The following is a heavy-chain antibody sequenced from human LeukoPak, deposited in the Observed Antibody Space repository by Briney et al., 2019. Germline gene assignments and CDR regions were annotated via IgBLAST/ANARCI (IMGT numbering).Heavy chain of an antibody. CDR3: ARDQRRSGWYYFDY. V-gene: IGHV4-4*07. J-gene: IGHJ4*02. Sequence: SETLSLTCTVSGGSISSYYWSWIRQPPGKGLEWIGRIYTSGSTNYNPSLKSRVTMSVDTSKNQFSLKLSSVTAADTAVYYCARDQRRSGWYYFDYWGQGTLVTVSS. CDR1: GGSISSYY. D-gene: IGHD6-19*01. CDR2: IYTSGST.